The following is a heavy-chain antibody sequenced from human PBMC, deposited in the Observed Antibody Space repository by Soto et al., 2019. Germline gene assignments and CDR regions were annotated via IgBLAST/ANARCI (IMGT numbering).Heavy chain of an antibody. CDR2: INGGNGNT. D-gene: IGHD1-26*01. J-gene: IGHJ4*02. V-gene: IGHV1-3*01. CDR1: GNTFPNYA. CDR3: ARDDSGYSGSYYIDYFNY. Sequence: QVQLVQSGAELKKPGASVRVSCKSSGNTFPNYAIHWVRQAPGQRPEWMGWINGGNGNTYYSENFQGRVTFTRDTSASTVYMELSRLRSEDTAIYYWARDDSGYSGSYYIDYFNYWGQGALVTVSS.